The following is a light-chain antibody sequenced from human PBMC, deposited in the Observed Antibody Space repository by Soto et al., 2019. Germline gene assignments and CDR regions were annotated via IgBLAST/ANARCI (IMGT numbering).Light chain of an antibody. CDR1: SSDVGAYNY. CDR2: DVS. J-gene: IGLJ2*01. CDR3: CSYAGSYPVV. Sequence: QSALTQPRSVSESPGQSVTISCTGTSSDVGAYNYVSWYQQHPGKAPKVMIYDVSERPSGVPDRFSGSKSGNTASLTISGLKAEDEADYYCCSYAGSYPVVFGGGTKLTVL. V-gene: IGLV2-11*01.